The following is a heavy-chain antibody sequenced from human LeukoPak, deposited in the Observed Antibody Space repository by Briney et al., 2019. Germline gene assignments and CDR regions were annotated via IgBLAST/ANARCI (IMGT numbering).Heavy chain of an antibody. J-gene: IGHJ4*02. D-gene: IGHD6-19*01. CDR2: INHSGST. CDR1: GGSFSGYY. CDR3: ARLKRTAVAGTGFDY. Sequence: SETLSLTCAVYGGSFSGYYWSWIRQPPGKGLEWIGEINHSGSTNYNPSLKSRVTISVDTSKNQFSLKLSSVTAADTAVYYCARLKRTAVAGTGFDYWGQGTLVTVSS. V-gene: IGHV4-34*01.